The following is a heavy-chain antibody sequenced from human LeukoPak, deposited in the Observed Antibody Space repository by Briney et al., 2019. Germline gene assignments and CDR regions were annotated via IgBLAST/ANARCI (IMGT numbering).Heavy chain of an antibody. CDR3: ARAVPEQELVRGAFDY. J-gene: IGHJ4*02. D-gene: IGHD6-13*01. CDR2: INPSGGST. CDR1: GYTFTSYY. V-gene: IGHV1-46*01. Sequence: ASVKVSCKASGYTFTSYYMHWVRQAPGQGLEWMGIINPSGGSTSYAQKFQGRVTMTRDMSTSTVYMELSSLTSDDTAVYYCARAVPEQELVRGAFDYWGQGILVTVSS.